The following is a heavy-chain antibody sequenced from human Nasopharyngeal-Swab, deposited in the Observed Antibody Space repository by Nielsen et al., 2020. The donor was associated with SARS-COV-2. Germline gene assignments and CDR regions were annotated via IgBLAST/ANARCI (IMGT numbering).Heavy chain of an antibody. CDR2: FYRGGST. CDR3: ARDKYYDFWSGSNEGWYFDL. CDR1: GFSVSSNY. V-gene: IGHV3-53*01. Sequence: GESLKISCKASGFSVSSNYMSWVRQAPGKGLEWVSVFYRGGSTYYADSVKDRFTISRDTSKNTLYLQMNSLRAEDTAVYSCARDKYYDFWSGSNEGWYFDLWGRGTLVTVSS. D-gene: IGHD3-3*01. J-gene: IGHJ2*01.